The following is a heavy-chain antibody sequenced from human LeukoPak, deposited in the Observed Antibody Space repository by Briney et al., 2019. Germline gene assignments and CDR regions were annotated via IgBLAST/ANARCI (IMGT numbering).Heavy chain of an antibody. J-gene: IGHJ5*02. CDR1: GYTFTSYY. Sequence: GASVKVSCKASGYTFTSYYMHWVRQATGQGLEWMGIINPSGGSTSYAQKFQGRVTMTRDMSTSTVYMELSSLRSEDTAVYYCARVVQQRTFDPWGQGTLVTVSS. CDR3: ARVVQQRTFDP. CDR2: INPSGGST. V-gene: IGHV1-46*01. D-gene: IGHD5-24*01.